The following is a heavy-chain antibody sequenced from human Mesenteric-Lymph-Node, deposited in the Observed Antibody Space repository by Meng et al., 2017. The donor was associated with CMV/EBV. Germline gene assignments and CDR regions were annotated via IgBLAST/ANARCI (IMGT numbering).Heavy chain of an antibody. CDR2: INHSGST. CDR3: ARGSSYDILTGYFDY. J-gene: IGHJ4*02. D-gene: IGHD3-9*01. CDR1: GGSFRGYY. Sequence: QGHVHQWGAGLLKPSATLSVTCAVYGGSFRGYYWNWIRQSPEKGLEWIGEINHSGSTTYNPSFTSRIIISVDTSTNQISLNMSSVTAADTAVYYCARGSSYDILTGYFDYWGQGALVTVSS. V-gene: IGHV4-34*01.